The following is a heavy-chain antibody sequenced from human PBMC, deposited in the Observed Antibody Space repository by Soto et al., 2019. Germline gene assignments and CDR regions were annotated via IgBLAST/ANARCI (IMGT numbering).Heavy chain of an antibody. CDR1: GFTFSSYA. Sequence: GRSLRHSCAASGFTFSSYAMSWVRQAPGKGLEWVSAISGSGGSTYYADSVKGRFTISRDNSKNTLYLQMNSLRAEDTAVYYCAKGLYYDSSGAIDYWGQGTLVTVSS. CDR3: AKGLYYDSSGAIDY. D-gene: IGHD3-22*01. CDR2: ISGSGGST. V-gene: IGHV3-23*01. J-gene: IGHJ4*02.